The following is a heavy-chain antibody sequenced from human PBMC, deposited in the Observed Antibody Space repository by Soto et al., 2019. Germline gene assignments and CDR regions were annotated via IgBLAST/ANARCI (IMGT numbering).Heavy chain of an antibody. CDR3: ARARTMVTTHFDY. Sequence: SETLSLTCNVSGDSISHSYWSWIRQPPGKGLEWIGYISYSGSTTYSPSLESRVTISVDTSRNQFSLNLSSVTAADTVVYYCARARTMVTTHFDYWGQGTLVTVSS. V-gene: IGHV4-59*01. D-gene: IGHD4-17*01. CDR2: ISYSGST. CDR1: GDSISHSY. J-gene: IGHJ4*02.